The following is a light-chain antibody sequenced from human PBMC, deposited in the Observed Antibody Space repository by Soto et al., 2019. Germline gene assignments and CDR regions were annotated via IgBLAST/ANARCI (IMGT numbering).Light chain of an antibody. CDR3: QQYNGYSRT. CDR1: QDIRDD. J-gene: IGKJ1*01. V-gene: IGKV1-17*01. CDR2: GAS. Sequence: DIQMTQSPSSLSASVGDRVTITCRASQDIRDDLGWYQQKPGKAPKRLIYGASTLQSGVPSRFSGSGFGTAFTLTIRSLQPDDFSTYYCQQYNGYSRTFGQGTKVDIK.